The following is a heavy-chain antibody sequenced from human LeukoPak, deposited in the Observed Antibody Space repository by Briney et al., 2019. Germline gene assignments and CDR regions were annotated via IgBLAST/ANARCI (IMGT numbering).Heavy chain of an antibody. V-gene: IGHV4-59*01. CDR2: IYYSGST. CDR3: ARDGEWELPDY. Sequence: SETQSLTCTVSGGSISSYYWSWIRQPPGKGLEWIGYIYYSGSTNYNPSLKSRVTISVDTSKNQFSLKLSSVTAADTAVYYCARDGEWELPDYWGQGTLVTVSS. D-gene: IGHD1-26*01. J-gene: IGHJ4*02. CDR1: GGSISSYY.